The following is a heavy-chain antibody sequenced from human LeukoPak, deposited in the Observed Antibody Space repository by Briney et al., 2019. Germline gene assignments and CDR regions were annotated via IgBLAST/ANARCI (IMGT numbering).Heavy chain of an antibody. D-gene: IGHD5-18*01. Sequence: ASVKVSCKASGGTFSSDAISWVRQAPGQGLEWMGGIIPIFGTANYAQKFQGRVTITTDESTSTAYMELSSLRSEDTAVYYCARASPLYDVDTAMAFDYWGQGTLVTVSS. J-gene: IGHJ4*02. CDR2: IIPIFGTA. CDR3: ARASPLYDVDTAMAFDY. V-gene: IGHV1-69*05. CDR1: GGTFSSDA.